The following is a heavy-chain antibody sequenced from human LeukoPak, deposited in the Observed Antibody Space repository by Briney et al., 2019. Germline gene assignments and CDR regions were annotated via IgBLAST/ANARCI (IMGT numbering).Heavy chain of an antibody. CDR1: GDSIASKSYY. CDR2: IHFHGSS. Sequence: SETLSLTCNVSGDSIASKSYYWTWIRQRPGEGLEWIGYIHFHGSSYYNPSLKSRLDLSLDSSKNQFSLNLRSVTAADSAVYFCARDHDRSGYFDYWGQGVLVTVTS. J-gene: IGHJ4*02. D-gene: IGHD3-3*01. V-gene: IGHV4-31*03. CDR3: ARDHDRSGYFDY.